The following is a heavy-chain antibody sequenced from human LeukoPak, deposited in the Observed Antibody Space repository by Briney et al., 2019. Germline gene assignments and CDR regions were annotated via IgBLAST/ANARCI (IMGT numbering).Heavy chain of an antibody. V-gene: IGHV3-23*01. CDR2: ISGRGDTT. J-gene: IGHJ3*01. CDR3: AVDPNGDYLGAFDF. D-gene: IGHD4-17*01. CDR1: GFTFSNCG. Sequence: GGSLRLSCAGSGFTFSNCGMTWVRQAPGKGLEWVSAISGRGDTTRYGESVKGRFTVSRDNSKNTLYLEMTNLRAEDAAVYFCAVDPNGDYLGAFDFWGQGTLVTVSS.